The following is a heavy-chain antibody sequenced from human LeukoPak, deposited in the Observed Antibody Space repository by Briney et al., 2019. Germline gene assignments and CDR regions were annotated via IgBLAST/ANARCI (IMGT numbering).Heavy chain of an antibody. CDR3: ARATYYCSSTSCYGATYFDY. V-gene: IGHV1-3*01. D-gene: IGHD2-2*01. J-gene: IGHJ4*02. Sequence: ASVKVSCKASGYTFTSYAMHWVRQAPGQRLEWMGWIKAGNGNTKYSQKFQGRVTITRDTSASTAYMELSSLRSEDTAVYYCARATYYCSSTSCYGATYFDYWGQGTLVTVSS. CDR1: GYTFTSYA. CDR2: IKAGNGNT.